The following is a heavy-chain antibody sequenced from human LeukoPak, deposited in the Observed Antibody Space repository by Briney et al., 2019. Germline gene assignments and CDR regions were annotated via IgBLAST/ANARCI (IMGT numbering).Heavy chain of an antibody. CDR2: INHSGST. J-gene: IGHJ4*02. CDR1: GGSFSGYY. D-gene: IGHD1-26*01. V-gene: IGHV4-34*01. Sequence: SETLSLTCAVYGGSFSGYYWSWIRQPPGKGLEWIGEINHSGSTNYNPSLKSRVTISVDTSKNQFSLKLSSVTAADTAVYYCARRSGSYLDYWGQGTLVTVSP. CDR3: ARRSGSYLDY.